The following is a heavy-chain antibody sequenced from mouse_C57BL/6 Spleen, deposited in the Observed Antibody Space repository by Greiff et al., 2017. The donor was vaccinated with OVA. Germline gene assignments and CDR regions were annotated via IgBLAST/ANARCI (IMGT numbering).Heavy chain of an antibody. J-gene: IGHJ3*01. V-gene: IGHV3-8*01. CDR3: VRWHGYFPD. CDR1: GYSITSDH. CDR2: ISYSGST. D-gene: IGHD2-3*01. Sequence: EVKLQESGPGLAKPSQTLSLTCSVTGYSITSDHWNWIRKFPGNKLEYMGYISYSGSTYYNPSLKSRISITRDTSKNQYYLQLNSVTTEDTATDYCVRWHGYFPDWGQGTLVTVSA.